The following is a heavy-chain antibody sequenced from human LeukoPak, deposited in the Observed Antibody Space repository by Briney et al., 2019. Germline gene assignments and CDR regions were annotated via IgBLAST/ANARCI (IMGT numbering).Heavy chain of an antibody. J-gene: IGHJ4*02. CDR3: AQVEGHYYGSGSYFYYFDY. Sequence: ASVKVSCKASGYTFTGYYMHWVRQAPGQGLEWMGRINPNSGGTNYAQKFQGRVTITADESTSTAYMELSSLRSEDTAVYYCAQVEGHYYGSGSYFYYFDYWGQGTLVTVSS. D-gene: IGHD3-10*01. V-gene: IGHV1-2*06. CDR1: GYTFTGYY. CDR2: INPNSGGT.